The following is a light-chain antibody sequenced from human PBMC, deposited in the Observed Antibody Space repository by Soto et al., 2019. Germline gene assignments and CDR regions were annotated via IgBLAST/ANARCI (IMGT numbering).Light chain of an antibody. V-gene: IGKV3-15*01. CDR2: DAS. CDR1: QTINSN. Sequence: EAVMTQSPATLSVSPGERATLSCRASQTINSNLAWYQQKPGQPPRLLIYDASTRATGVPGRFSGSGSGTEFTLTISSLQSEDFAVYYCQQYNNWPAIFTFGPGTKVDIK. CDR3: QQYNNWPAIFT. J-gene: IGKJ3*01.